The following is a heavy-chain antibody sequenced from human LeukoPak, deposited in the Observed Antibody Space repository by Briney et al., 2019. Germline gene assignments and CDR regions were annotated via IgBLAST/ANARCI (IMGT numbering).Heavy chain of an antibody. CDR2: IIPIFGTA. CDR1: GGTFSSYA. CDR3: ARVDTAMDPYYFDY. J-gene: IGHJ4*02. D-gene: IGHD5-18*01. Sequence: SVKVSCKASGGTFSSYAISWVRRAPGQGLEWMGGIIPIFGTANYAQKFQGRVTITADESTSTAYMELSSLRSEDTAVYYCARVDTAMDPYYFDYWGQGTLVTVSS. V-gene: IGHV1-69*13.